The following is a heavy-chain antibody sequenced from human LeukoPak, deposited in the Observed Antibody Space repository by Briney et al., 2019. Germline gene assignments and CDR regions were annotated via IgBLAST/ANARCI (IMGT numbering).Heavy chain of an antibody. J-gene: IGHJ3*02. V-gene: IGHV3-23*01. Sequence: GGSLRLSCAPSGFTFSSYAMSWVRQAPGKGVEWVSAISDSGGSTYYADSVKGRFTISRDNSKNTLYLQMNSLRAEDKAVYYCAKDPSGTTSWGPDAFDIWGQGTMVTVSS. CDR2: ISDSGGST. CDR1: GFTFSSYA. CDR3: AKDPSGTTSWGPDAFDI. D-gene: IGHD1-1*01.